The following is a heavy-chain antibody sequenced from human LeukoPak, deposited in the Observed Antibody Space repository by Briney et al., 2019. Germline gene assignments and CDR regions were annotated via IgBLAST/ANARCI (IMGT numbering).Heavy chain of an antibody. Sequence: ASVRVSCKTSGYTFTKYLIHWVRQAPGQGLEWMGTINPQGDITNYAQRFQGRITLTEDTSTSTVYMELSSLTSEDTAVYYCARPSYCVADNCGYWLDPWGPGTLVTVSS. D-gene: IGHD2-21*01. CDR3: ARPSYCVADNCGYWLDP. V-gene: IGHV1-46*01. CDR1: GYTFTKYL. J-gene: IGHJ5*02. CDR2: INPQGDIT.